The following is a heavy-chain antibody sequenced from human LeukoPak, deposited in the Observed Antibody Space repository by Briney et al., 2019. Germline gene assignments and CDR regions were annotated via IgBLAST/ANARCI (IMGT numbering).Heavy chain of an antibody. CDR2: IYYSGST. Sequence: SETLSLTCTVSGDSISSSSYYWGWIRQPPGKGLEWIGSIYYSGSTYYNPSLKSRVTMSVDTSKNQFSLKQSSVTAADTAVYYCARHGGVGVIPDFDYWGPGTLVTVSS. D-gene: IGHD2-8*02. J-gene: IGHJ4*02. CDR3: ARHGGVGVIPDFDY. V-gene: IGHV4-39*01. CDR1: GDSISSSSYY.